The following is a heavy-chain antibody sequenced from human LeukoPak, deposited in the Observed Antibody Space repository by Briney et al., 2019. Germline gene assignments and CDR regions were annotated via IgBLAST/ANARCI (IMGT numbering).Heavy chain of an antibody. CDR1: GYTFSSYG. Sequence: ASVKVSCKTSGYTFSSYGISWVRQAPGQGLEWMGRISAYNGNTNYAQKLQGRVTMSTDTSTSTAYMELRSLRSDDTAVYYCARVFKYYYDTSGYYSFDYWGQGTLVTVSS. D-gene: IGHD3-22*01. CDR3: ARVFKYYYDTSGYYSFDY. J-gene: IGHJ4*02. CDR2: ISAYNGNT. V-gene: IGHV1-18*01.